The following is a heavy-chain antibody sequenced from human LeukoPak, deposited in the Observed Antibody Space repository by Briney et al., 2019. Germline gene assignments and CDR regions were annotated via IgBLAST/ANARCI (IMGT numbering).Heavy chain of an antibody. CDR1: GGSISSGGYY. D-gene: IGHD2-2*01. CDR2: IYYSGST. J-gene: IGHJ4*02. Sequence: SETLSLTCTVSGGSISSGGYYWSWIRQHPGKGLEWIGYIYYSGSTYYDPSLKSRVTISVDTSKNQFSLKLSSVTAADTAVYYCARGFDCSSTSCYYYFDYWGQGTLVTVSS. V-gene: IGHV4-31*03. CDR3: ARGFDCSSTSCYYYFDY.